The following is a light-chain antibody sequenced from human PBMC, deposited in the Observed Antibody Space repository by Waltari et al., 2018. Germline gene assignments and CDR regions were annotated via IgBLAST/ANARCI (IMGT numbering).Light chain of an antibody. CDR3: QKYVNLPAT. CDR1: QSVGKY. J-gene: IGKJ1*01. V-gene: IGKV3-20*01. CDR2: DAS. Sequence: EIVLTQSPGTLSLSPGQRATLSCRASQSVGKYLAWYQQKPGQAPRLLIYDASTRATGIPDRFSGSGSGTDCSLTISRLEPEECAGYYCQKYVNLPATFGQGTKVEIK.